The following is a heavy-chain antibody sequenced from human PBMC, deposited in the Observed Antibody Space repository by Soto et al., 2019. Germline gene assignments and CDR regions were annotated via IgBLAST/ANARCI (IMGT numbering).Heavy chain of an antibody. J-gene: IGHJ4*02. V-gene: IGHV4-34*01. CDR2: INHSGST. CDR1: GGSISGYY. D-gene: IGHD3-10*01. Sequence: PSETLSLTCAVYGGSISGYYWSWIRQPPGKGLEWIGEINHSGSTNYNPSLKSRVTISVDTSKNQFSLKLSSVTAADTAVYYCARGLSVLLWFGPKYYFDYWGQGTLVTVSS. CDR3: ARGLSVLLWFGPKYYFDY.